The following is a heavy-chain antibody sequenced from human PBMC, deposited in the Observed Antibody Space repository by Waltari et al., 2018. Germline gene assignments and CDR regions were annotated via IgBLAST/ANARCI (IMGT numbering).Heavy chain of an antibody. CDR3: ARGKGSSSWGDAFDI. D-gene: IGHD6-13*01. CDR2: INHSGST. J-gene: IGHJ3*02. V-gene: IGHV4-34*01. Sequence: QVQLQQWGAGLLKPSETLSLTCAVYGGAFSGYYWSWIRQAPGKGLAWIGEINHSGSTNYNPSLKSRVTISVDTSKNQFSLKLSSVTAADTAVYYCARGKGSSSWGDAFDIWGQGTMVTVSS. CDR1: GGAFSGYY.